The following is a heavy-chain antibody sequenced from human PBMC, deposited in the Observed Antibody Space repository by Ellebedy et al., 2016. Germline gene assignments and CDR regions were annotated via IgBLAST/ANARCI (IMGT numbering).Heavy chain of an antibody. CDR3: VRGPYSSGHCDAFDV. CDR1: GFTFRNPF. CDR2: ISFDGRSE. V-gene: IGHV3-30*03. Sequence: GGSLRLSXATSGFTFRNPFMSWVRQTPGKGLEWVAGISFDGRSEHYADSVKGRFTISRDNSKNTLYLQLNSLRYEEAAIYYCVRGPYSSGHCDAFDVWGRGTMVTVSS. J-gene: IGHJ3*01. D-gene: IGHD6-19*01.